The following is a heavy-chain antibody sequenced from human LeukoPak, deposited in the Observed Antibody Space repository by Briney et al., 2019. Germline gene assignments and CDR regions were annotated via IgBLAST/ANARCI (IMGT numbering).Heavy chain of an antibody. V-gene: IGHV3-11*06. Sequence: GGSLRLSCAASGLTFSDYYMSWIRQAPGKGLEWVSYISSSSSYTNYADSVKGRFTISRDNAKNSLYLQMNRLRAEDAAVYYCATGYSSGGDYWGQGTLVTVSS. J-gene: IGHJ4*02. CDR3: ATGYSSGGDY. CDR2: ISSSSSYT. D-gene: IGHD6-19*01. CDR1: GLTFSDYY.